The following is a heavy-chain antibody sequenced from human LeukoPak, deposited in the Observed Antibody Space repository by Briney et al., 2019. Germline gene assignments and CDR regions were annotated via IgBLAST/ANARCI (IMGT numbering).Heavy chain of an antibody. CDR1: GYTLTELS. V-gene: IGHV1-24*01. Sequence: ASVKVSCKVSGYTLTELSMHWVRQAPGKGIEWMGGFDPEDGETIYAQKFQGRVTMTEDTSTDTAYMELSSLRSEDTAVYYCATSVGTAMVTSSYYYGIDVWGQGTTVTVSS. CDR2: FDPEDGET. D-gene: IGHD5-18*01. CDR3: ATSVGTAMVTSSYYYGIDV. J-gene: IGHJ6*02.